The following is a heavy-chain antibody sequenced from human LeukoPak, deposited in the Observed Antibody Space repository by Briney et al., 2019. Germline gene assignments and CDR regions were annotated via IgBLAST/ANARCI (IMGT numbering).Heavy chain of an antibody. Sequence: GGSLRLSCVASGFTFSNAWMYWVRQAPGKGLEWVGRIKSKTDGGTTDYAAPVKGRFTISRDDSKNTFYLQMNILKTEDTAVYYCTIRYYDILTGYFNPHFDYWGQGTLVTVSS. CDR1: GFTFSNAW. CDR3: TIRYYDILTGYFNPHFDY. V-gene: IGHV3-15*01. J-gene: IGHJ4*02. CDR2: IKSKTDGGTT. D-gene: IGHD3-9*01.